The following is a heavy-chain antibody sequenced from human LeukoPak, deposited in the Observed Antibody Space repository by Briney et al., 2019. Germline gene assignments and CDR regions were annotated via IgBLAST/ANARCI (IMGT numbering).Heavy chain of an antibody. Sequence: SETLSLTCTVSGGSISSSSYYWGWIRQPPGKGLEWIGSIYYSGSTYYNPSLKSRVTISVDTSKNQFSLKLSSVTAADTAVYYCARAVGSGSFQTYYYYMDVWGKGTTVTISS. CDR3: ARAVGSGSFQTYYYYMDV. CDR2: IYYSGST. CDR1: GGSISSSSYY. V-gene: IGHV4-39*07. J-gene: IGHJ6*03. D-gene: IGHD3-10*01.